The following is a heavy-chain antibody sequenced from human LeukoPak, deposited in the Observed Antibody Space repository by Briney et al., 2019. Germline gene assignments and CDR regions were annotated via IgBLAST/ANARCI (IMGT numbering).Heavy chain of an antibody. D-gene: IGHD2-2*01. V-gene: IGHV3-11*04. CDR2: ISSSGSTI. Sequence: GGSLRLSCTVSGFTVSSNSMSWVRQAPGKGLEWVSYISSSGSTIYYADSVKGRFTISRDNAKNSLYLQMNSLRAEDTAVYYCARGPGGYQLNYFDYWGQGTLVTVSS. CDR1: GFTVSSNS. J-gene: IGHJ4*02. CDR3: ARGPGGYQLNYFDY.